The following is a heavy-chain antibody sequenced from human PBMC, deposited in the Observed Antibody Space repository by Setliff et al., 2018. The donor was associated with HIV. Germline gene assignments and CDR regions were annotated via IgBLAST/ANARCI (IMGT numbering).Heavy chain of an antibody. Sequence: PGESLRLSCAASGFSFRSYAVSWVRQAPGKGLEWVSVISGSGDITYYRESVKGRFTVSRDSSNNTVYLQMNSLRAEDTAMYYCAKTQTVITVYGPFDSWGQGTPVTVSS. CDR1: GFSFRSYA. D-gene: IGHD4-4*01. J-gene: IGHJ4*02. CDR3: AKTQTVITVYGPFDS. V-gene: IGHV3-23*01. CDR2: ISGSGDIT.